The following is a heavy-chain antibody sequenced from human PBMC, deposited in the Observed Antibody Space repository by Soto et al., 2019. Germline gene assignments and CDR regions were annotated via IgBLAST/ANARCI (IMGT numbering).Heavy chain of an antibody. J-gene: IGHJ6*02. D-gene: IGHD5-18*01. CDR2: IYYSGST. CDR3: ARAEPHTAMWNYGMDV. CDR1: GGSISSGDYY. V-gene: IGHV4-30-4*01. Sequence: PSETLSLTCTVSGGSISSGDYYWSWIRQPPGKGLEWIGYIYYSGSTYYNPSLKGRVTISVDTSKNQFSLKLSSVTAADTAVYYCARAEPHTAMWNYGMDVWGQGTTVTVSS.